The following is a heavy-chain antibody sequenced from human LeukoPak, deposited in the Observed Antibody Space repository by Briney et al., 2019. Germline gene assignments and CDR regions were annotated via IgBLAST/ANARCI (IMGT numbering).Heavy chain of an antibody. CDR2: MNPDSGNT. CDR1: GYTFINYD. CDR3: ASTLGYCSSTSCSDY. D-gene: IGHD2-2*01. Sequence: ASVKVSCKASGYTFINYDINWVRQATGQGLEWMGWMNPDSGNTVYAQKFQGRVTFTRTTSISTAYMELSSLRSEDTAVYYCASTLGYCSSTSCSDYWGQGTLVTVSS. V-gene: IGHV1-8*01. J-gene: IGHJ4*02.